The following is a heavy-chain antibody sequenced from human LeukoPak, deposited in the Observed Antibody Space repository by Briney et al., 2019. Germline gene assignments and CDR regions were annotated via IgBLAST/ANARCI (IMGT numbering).Heavy chain of an antibody. J-gene: IGHJ4*02. V-gene: IGHV3-21*01. Sequence: GGSLRLSCAASGFTFSSYSMNWVRQAPGKGLEWVSSISSSSSYIYYADSVKGRFTISRDNAKNSLYLQMNSLRAEDTAVYYCARSSSGWYMKNGYYFDYWGQGTLVTVSS. CDR2: ISSSSSYI. D-gene: IGHD6-19*01. CDR3: ARSSSGWYMKNGYYFDY. CDR1: GFTFSSYS.